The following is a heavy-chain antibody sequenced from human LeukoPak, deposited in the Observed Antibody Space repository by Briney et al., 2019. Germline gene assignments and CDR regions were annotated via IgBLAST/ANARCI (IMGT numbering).Heavy chain of an antibody. CDR3: ARGVVLGQDDAFDI. D-gene: IGHD3/OR15-3a*01. V-gene: IGHV4-59*12. CDR2: IFYRGSI. Sequence: NPSETLSLTCTVSGGSISNYYWSWIRQPPGKGLEWIGYIFYRGSIDYSPSLQSRVTISVDTSKNHLSLRLTSVTAADTAVYFCARGVVLGQDDAFDIWGRGTMVTVSS. CDR1: GGSISNYY. J-gene: IGHJ3*02.